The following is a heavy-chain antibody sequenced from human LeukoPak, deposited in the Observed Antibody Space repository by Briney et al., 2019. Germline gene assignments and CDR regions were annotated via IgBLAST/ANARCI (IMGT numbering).Heavy chain of an antibody. D-gene: IGHD2-21*01. V-gene: IGHV1-46*01. CDR3: ARAYSPYSLPNY. CDR2: INPSGGST. Sequence: ASVKVSCKASGYTFTIYGIIWVRQAPGQGLEWMGIINPSGGSTSYAQKFQGRVTMTRDTSTSTVYMELSSLRSEDTAVYYCARAYSPYSLPNYWGQGTLVTVSS. J-gene: IGHJ4*02. CDR1: GYTFTIYG.